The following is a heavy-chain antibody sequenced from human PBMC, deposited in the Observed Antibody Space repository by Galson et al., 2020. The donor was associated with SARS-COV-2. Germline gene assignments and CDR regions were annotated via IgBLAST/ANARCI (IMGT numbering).Heavy chain of an antibody. CDR3: ATLAAAGGSDYYYYGMDV. Sequence: GGYLRLSCAASGFTFDDYAMHCVRQAPGKGLEWVTGISWNSGSIGYADSVKGRFTISRDNAKNSLYLQMNSLRAEDTALYYCATLAAAGGSDYYYYGMDVWGQGTTVTVSS. J-gene: IGHJ6*02. CDR2: ISWNSGSI. CDR1: GFTFDDYA. D-gene: IGHD6-13*01. V-gene: IGHV3-9*01.